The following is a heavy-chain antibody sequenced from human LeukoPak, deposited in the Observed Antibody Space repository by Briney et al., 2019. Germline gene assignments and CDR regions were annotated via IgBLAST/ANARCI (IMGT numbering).Heavy chain of an antibody. CDR1: GFTVSSNY. CDR3: ASSLTDAFDI. D-gene: IGHD1-14*01. J-gene: IGHJ3*02. Sequence: GGSLRLSCAASGFTVSSNYMSWVRQAPGKGLEWVSVIYSGGSTYYADSVKGRFTISRDNSKNALYLQMNSLRAEDTAVYYCASSLTDAFDIWGQGTMVTVSS. CDR2: IYSGGST. V-gene: IGHV3-66*01.